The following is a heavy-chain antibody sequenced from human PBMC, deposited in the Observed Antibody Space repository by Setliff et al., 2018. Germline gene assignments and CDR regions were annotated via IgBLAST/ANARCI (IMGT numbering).Heavy chain of an antibody. V-gene: IGHV4-59*01. CDR2: IYYSGST. J-gene: IGHJ3*02. Sequence: SGTLSLTCTVSGGSISSYYWSWIRQPPGKGLEWIGYIYYSGSTNYNPSLKSRVTISVDTSKNQFSLKLSSVTAADTAVYYCARGGNDYKWGAFDIWGQGTMVTVSS. D-gene: IGHD4-4*01. CDR1: GGSISSYY. CDR3: ARGGNDYKWGAFDI.